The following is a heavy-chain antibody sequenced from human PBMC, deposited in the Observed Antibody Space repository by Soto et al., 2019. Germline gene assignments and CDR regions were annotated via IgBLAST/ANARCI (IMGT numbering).Heavy chain of an antibody. CDR3: ARGSYYYDSSGSYYYGMDV. CDR1: GGTFSSYA. Sequence: ASVKVSCKASGGTFSSYAISWVRQAPGQGLEWMGGIIPIFGTANYAQKFQGRVTITADESTSTAYMELSSLRSEDTAVYYCARGSYYYDSSGSYYYGMDVWGQGTTVTVSS. D-gene: IGHD3-22*01. CDR2: IIPIFGTA. J-gene: IGHJ6*02. V-gene: IGHV1-69*13.